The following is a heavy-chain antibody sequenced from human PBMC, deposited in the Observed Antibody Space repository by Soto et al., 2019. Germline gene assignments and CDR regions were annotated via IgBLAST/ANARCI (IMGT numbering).Heavy chain of an antibody. J-gene: IGHJ4*02. V-gene: IGHV1-3*01. CDR3: ARDGRNYDILTGPSPIDY. CDR1: GYTFTSYA. Sequence: QVQLVQSGAEVKKPGASVKVSCKASGYTFTSYAMHWVRQAPGQRLEWMGWINAGNGNTKYSQKFQGRVTITRDTSASTAYMRLSSLRSEDTAVYYCARDGRNYDILTGPSPIDYWGQGTLVTVSS. D-gene: IGHD3-9*01. CDR2: INAGNGNT.